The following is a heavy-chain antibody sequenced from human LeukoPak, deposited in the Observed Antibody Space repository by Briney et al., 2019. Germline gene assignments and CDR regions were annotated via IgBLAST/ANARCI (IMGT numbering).Heavy chain of an antibody. J-gene: IGHJ4*02. CDR3: VCERTGTGGGNY. CDR2: INPNNGGT. CDR1: VDTLTDYH. Sequence: ASVKVSCKASVDTLTDYHMHWVRQAPGQGLEWMGYINPNNGGTKYAQKFQGRVTMTRGTSIGTGSMELNSRRSDDTALYYCVCERTGTGGGNYWGQGTLVTVSS. V-gene: IGHV1-2*02. D-gene: IGHD1/OR15-1a*01.